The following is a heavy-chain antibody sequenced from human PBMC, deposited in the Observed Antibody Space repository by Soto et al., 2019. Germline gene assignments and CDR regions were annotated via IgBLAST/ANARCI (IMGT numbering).Heavy chain of an antibody. J-gene: IGHJ5*02. CDR1: GYTFNTYG. V-gene: IGHV1-18*01. D-gene: IGHD3-3*01. CDR3: ARDPHEFWTSYWFDP. Sequence: ASVKVSCKTSGYTFNTYGINWVRQAPGQGLELMGWISAYDGKTTYAEKFQGRVTLATDTSTSTAYMELRSLRSDDTAIYYCARDPHEFWTSYWFDPWGQGTPVTVSS. CDR2: ISAYDGKT.